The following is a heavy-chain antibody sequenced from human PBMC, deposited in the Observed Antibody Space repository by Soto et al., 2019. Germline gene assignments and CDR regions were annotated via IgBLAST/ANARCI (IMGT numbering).Heavy chain of an antibody. CDR2: INPNSGAT. CDR1: GYTFTGYF. D-gene: IGHD3-3*01. J-gene: IGHJ5*02. CDR3: ARGGGTILAPLP. V-gene: IGHV1-2*02. Sequence: QVQLVQSGAEVKKPGASVKVSCRASGYTFTGYFMHWVRQAPGQGLEWMGWINPNSGATKYAQKFEGGVPRSRDTSIRTAYMGLGGLRSDDTAVYYCARGGGTILAPLPWGQGTLVTVSS.